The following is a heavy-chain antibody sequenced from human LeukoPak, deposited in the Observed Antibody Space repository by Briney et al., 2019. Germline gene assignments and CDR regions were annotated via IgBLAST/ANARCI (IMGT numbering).Heavy chain of an antibody. J-gene: IGHJ4*02. CDR2: INWNGGST. V-gene: IGHV3-20*04. CDR1: GFTFDNYG. CDR3: ARAPAYSGIYYYVY. D-gene: IGHD1-26*01. Sequence: PGGSLRLSCAASGFTFDNYGMSWVRQAPGKGLEWVSGINWNGGSTGYADSVKGRFTISRDNAKNSLYLQMNSLRAEDTALYYCARAPAYSGIYYYVYWGQGTLVTVSS.